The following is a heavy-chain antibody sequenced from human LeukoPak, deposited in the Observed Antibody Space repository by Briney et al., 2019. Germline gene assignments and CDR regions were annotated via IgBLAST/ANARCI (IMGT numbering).Heavy chain of an antibody. CDR2: INSDGSST. Sequence: GGSLRLSCAATGLTFSSYWMHWVSQAPGKGLVWVSRINSDGSSTTYAVSLKGLFTISRDNAKNTLYLQMNSLRAEDMALYYCPRAVVVPAANPTDYYYYGMDVWGQGTTVTVSS. CDR3: PRAVVVPAANPTDYYYYGMDV. D-gene: IGHD2-2*01. J-gene: IGHJ6*02. V-gene: IGHV3-74*01. CDR1: GLTFSSYW.